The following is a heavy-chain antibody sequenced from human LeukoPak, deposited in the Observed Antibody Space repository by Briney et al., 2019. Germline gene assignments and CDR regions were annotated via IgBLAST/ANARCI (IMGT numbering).Heavy chain of an antibody. V-gene: IGHV3-23*01. Sequence: GGSLRLSCAASGFTFSSYAMSWVRQAPGKGLEWVSAISGSGGSTYYADSVKGRFTISRDNSKNTLYLQMNNLRAEDTAVYYCARDGEVDYYYYYMDVWGKGTTVTVSS. CDR2: ISGSGGST. D-gene: IGHD2-21*01. CDR1: GFTFSSYA. J-gene: IGHJ6*03. CDR3: ARDGEVDYYYYYMDV.